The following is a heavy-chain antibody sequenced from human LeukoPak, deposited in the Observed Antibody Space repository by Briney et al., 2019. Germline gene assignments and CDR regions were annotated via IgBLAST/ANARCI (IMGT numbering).Heavy chain of an antibody. CDR1: GFTFSSYA. D-gene: IGHD5-18*01. Sequence: GGSLRLSCAASGFTFSSYAMHWVRQAPGKGLEWVAVISYDGSNKYYADSVKGRFTISRDNSKNTLYLQMNSLRAEDTAVYYCAKDRDTAMAGPFDYWGQGTLVTVSS. CDR2: ISYDGSNK. CDR3: AKDRDTAMAGPFDY. J-gene: IGHJ4*02. V-gene: IGHV3-30-3*01.